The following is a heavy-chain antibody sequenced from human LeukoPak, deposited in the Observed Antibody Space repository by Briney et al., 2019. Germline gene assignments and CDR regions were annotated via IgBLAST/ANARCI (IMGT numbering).Heavy chain of an antibody. CDR2: VYYSGST. Sequence: SETLSLTCTVSGDPISGYSDYKWTWIRQPPGKGLQWIGYVYYSGSTNYNPFLRSRVTISVDTSKNQFSLKLTSVTAADTAVYYCAREYSGFDHWGQGTLVTVSS. V-gene: IGHV4-61*08. CDR3: AREYSGFDH. CDR1: GDPISGYSDY. J-gene: IGHJ4*02. D-gene: IGHD1-26*01.